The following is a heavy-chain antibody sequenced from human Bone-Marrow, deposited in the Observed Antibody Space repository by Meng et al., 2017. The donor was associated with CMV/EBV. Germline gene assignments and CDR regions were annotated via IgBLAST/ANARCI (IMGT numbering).Heavy chain of an antibody. CDR2: ISWNSGSI. CDR1: GFTFDDYA. CDR3: ARDSREVGAMLGYYYYGMDV. D-gene: IGHD1-26*01. Sequence: GGSLRLSCAASGFTFDDYAMHWVRQAPGKGLEWVSGISWNSGSIGYADSVKGRFTISRDNAKNSLYLQMNSLRAEDTAVYYCARDSREVGAMLGYYYYGMDVWGQGTTVTVSS. J-gene: IGHJ6*02. V-gene: IGHV3-9*01.